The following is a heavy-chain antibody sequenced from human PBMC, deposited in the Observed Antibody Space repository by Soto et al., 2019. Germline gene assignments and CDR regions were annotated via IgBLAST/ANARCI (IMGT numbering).Heavy chain of an antibody. D-gene: IGHD2-2*01. Sequence: ASVKVSCKAAGYTFTGYYMHWVRQAPGQGLEWMGWINPKSGGTNYAQKFQGRVTMTRDTSISTAYMELSRLRSDDTAVYYCARDRGYCRSNGCWNFDHWGHGTLVTVYS. J-gene: IGHJ4*01. CDR2: INPKSGGT. CDR1: GYTFTGYY. V-gene: IGHV1-2*02. CDR3: ARDRGYCRSNGCWNFDH.